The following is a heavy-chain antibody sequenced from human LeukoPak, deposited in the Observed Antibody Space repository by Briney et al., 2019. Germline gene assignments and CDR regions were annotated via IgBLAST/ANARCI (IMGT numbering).Heavy chain of an antibody. CDR3: AGADYFDSSGYASWRFDI. V-gene: IGHV4-39*07. D-gene: IGHD3-22*01. CDR1: GDSISSSNCY. J-gene: IGHJ3*02. CDR2: IYFSGGD. Sequence: SETLSLTCTVSGDSISSSNCYWGWIRQPPGKGLEWIGRIYFSGGDYYNASLKSRVTISVDTSKNQFSLKLTSVTTAATAVYYCAGADYFDSSGYASWRFDIWGQGTMTVSS.